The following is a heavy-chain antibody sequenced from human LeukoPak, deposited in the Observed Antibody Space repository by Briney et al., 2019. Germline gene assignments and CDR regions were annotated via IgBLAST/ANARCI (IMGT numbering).Heavy chain of an antibody. Sequence: PGGSLRLSCAASGFTFSDYYMSWIRQAPGKGLEWVSYISSSGSTIYYADSVKGRFTISRDNAKNSLYLQMNSLRAEDTAVYYCARVRGSRLRYFDWIQNGDYFDYWGQGTLVTVSS. D-gene: IGHD3-9*01. CDR3: ARVRGSRLRYFDWIQNGDYFDY. CDR2: ISSSGSTI. J-gene: IGHJ4*02. V-gene: IGHV3-11*04. CDR1: GFTFSDYY.